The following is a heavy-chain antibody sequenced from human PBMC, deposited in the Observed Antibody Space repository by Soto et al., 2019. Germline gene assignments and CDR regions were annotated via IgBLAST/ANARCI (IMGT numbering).Heavy chain of an antibody. CDR3: AKTESFNGYYNAFDC. CDR2: ISGGGGST. CDR1: GFSFGGYA. J-gene: IGHJ4*02. V-gene: IGHV3-23*01. Sequence: GGSLRLSCAAYGFSFGGYAVTWVRQAPGKGLEWVSAISGGGGSTYYADSVKGRFTISRDNSKNTVYLQMNSLRAGDTALYYCAKTESFNGYYNAFDCWGQGTRVTVSS. D-gene: IGHD3-9*01.